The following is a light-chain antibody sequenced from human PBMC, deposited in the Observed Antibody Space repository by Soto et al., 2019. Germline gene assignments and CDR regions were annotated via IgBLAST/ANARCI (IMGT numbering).Light chain of an antibody. J-gene: IGKJ5*01. V-gene: IGKV3-20*01. CDR1: QSVSSIY. Sequence: EIVLTQSPGTLSLSPGERATLSCRASQSVSSIYLAWYQQKPGQAPRVLIYGISSRATGIPDRFSGSGSGTDFTLTISRLEPEDFAVYYCQQYGSIPLTFGQGTRLEIK. CDR2: GIS. CDR3: QQYGSIPLT.